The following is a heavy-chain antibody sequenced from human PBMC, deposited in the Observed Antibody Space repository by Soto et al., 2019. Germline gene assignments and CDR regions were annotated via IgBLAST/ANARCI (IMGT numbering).Heavy chain of an antibody. CDR3: AGNKRPGYYYDCSGYSGPWDWYFYL. J-gene: IGHJ2*01. CDR2: IYYSGST. Sequence: QVQLQESGPGLVKPSETLSLTCTVSGGSVSSGSYYWSWIRQPPGKGLEWIGYIYYSGSTNYNPPHKSRVTRSVDTSKNPFSLQLSSVTAADTAVYYCAGNKRPGYYYDCSGYSGPWDWYFYLWGRGTLVTVSS. CDR1: GGSVSSGSYY. D-gene: IGHD3-22*01. V-gene: IGHV4-61*01.